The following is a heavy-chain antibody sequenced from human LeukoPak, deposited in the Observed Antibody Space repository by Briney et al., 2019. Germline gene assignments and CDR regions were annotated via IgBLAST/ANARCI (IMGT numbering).Heavy chain of an antibody. D-gene: IGHD3-10*01. Sequence: PGGSLRLSCAASGFTFSSYWMSWVRQAPGKGLEWVANINQDGSEKYYVDPVKGRFTISRDNAKNSLYLQMKSLRAEDTAVYYCARDLGLLWFGGLQTWGEGALVTVSS. J-gene: IGHJ4*02. CDR3: ARDLGLLWFGGLQT. CDR2: INQDGSEK. CDR1: GFTFSSYW. V-gene: IGHV3-7*01.